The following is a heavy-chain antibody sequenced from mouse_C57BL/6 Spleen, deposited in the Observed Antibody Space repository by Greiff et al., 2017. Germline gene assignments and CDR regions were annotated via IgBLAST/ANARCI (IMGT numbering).Heavy chain of an antibody. J-gene: IGHJ3*01. CDR3: ARSWAY. V-gene: IGHV1-54*01. Sequence: VKLQESGAELVRPGTSVKVSCKASGYAFTNYLIEWVKQRPGQGLEWIGVINPGSGGTNYNEKFKGKATLTADKSSSTAYMQLSSLTSEDSAVYFCARSWAYWGQGTLVTVSA. CDR1: GYAFTNYL. CDR2: INPGSGGT.